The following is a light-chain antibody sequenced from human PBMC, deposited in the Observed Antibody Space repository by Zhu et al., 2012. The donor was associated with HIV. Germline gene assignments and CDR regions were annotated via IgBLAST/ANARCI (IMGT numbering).Light chain of an antibody. J-gene: IGKJ1*01. CDR2: GAS. CDR1: QSVSSNY. Sequence: DIVLTQSPVTLSLSPGDRATLACRASQSVSSNYVIWYQQKPGQAPRPLIYGASDRASGVPDRFSGSGSGTDFTLTISRLEPEDFAVYYCHQYDKSWTFGQGTKVEIK. V-gene: IGKV3-20*01. CDR3: HQYDKSWT.